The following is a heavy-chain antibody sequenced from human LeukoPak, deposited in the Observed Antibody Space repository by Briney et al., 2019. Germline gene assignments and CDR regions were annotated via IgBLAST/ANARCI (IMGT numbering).Heavy chain of an antibody. CDR2: IYSRGLTRGST. CDR3: ARDQEYSGSYYRYFDF. D-gene: IGHD1-26*01. Sequence: SETLSLTCTVSGGSLSSYYWSWIRQPPGKGLEWVGYIYSRGLTRGSTNYNPSLKSRVTISVDTSKNQFSLKLSSVTAADTAVYYCARDQEYSGSYYRYFDFWGQGALVTVSS. J-gene: IGHJ4*02. CDR1: GGSLSSYY. V-gene: IGHV4-59*01.